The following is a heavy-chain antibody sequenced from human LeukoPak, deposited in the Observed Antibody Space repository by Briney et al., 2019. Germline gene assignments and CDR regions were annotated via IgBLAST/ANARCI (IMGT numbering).Heavy chain of an antibody. V-gene: IGHV4-34*01. J-gene: IGHJ6*03. D-gene: IGHD6-13*01. CDR2: VNHSGST. CDR3: ARGEAAAGPMDYMDV. CDR1: GGSFSGYY. Sequence: PSETLSLTCAVYGGSFSGYYWSWIRQPPGKGLEWIGEVNHSGSTNYNPSLKSRVTMSVDTSKNQFSLKLSSVTAADTAVYYCARGEAAAGPMDYMDVWDTGATVTVTS.